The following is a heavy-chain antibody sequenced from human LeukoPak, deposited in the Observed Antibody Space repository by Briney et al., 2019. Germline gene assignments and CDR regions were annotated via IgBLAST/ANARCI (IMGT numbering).Heavy chain of an antibody. V-gene: IGHV1-2*02. CDR3: ALNTDTRGWHYFDY. CDR1: GYTFIDYY. CDR2: INPNSGAT. J-gene: IGHJ4*02. D-gene: IGHD6-19*01. Sequence: GASVKVSCKASGYTFIDYYIHWVRQAPGQGPEWMGWINPNSGATNYAQKFQGRVTMARDTSVTTASMDLTRLTSDDTAVYYCALNTDTRGWHYFDYWGQGTLVSVSS.